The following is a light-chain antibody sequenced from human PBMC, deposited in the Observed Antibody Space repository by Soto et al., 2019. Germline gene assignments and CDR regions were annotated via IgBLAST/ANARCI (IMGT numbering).Light chain of an antibody. CDR1: SPNIGSNY. CDR3: AAWDDSLSAVV. CDR2: RND. Sequence: QSVLTQPPSASGPPGRRLTTSCPESSPNIGSNYVYWYQQFPGSAPKLLIYRNDQRPSGVPDRFSGSKSGTSASLAISGLRSEDEADYYCAAWDDSLSAVVFGGGTKLTVL. V-gene: IGLV1-47*01. J-gene: IGLJ2*01.